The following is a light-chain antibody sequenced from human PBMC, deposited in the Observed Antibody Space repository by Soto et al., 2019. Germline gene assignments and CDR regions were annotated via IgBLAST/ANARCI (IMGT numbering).Light chain of an antibody. CDR2: GAS. Sequence: DIVIRPSAALFCRPLSESDTLSCWASQRFRNNYLAWYQQKPGQAPRLLIYGASSRATGIPDRFSGSGSGTDFTLTISSLEPEDFAVYYCKQYATSPPWTFGHGT. V-gene: IGKV3-20*01. J-gene: IGKJ1*01. CDR3: KQYATSPPWT. CDR1: QRFRNNY.